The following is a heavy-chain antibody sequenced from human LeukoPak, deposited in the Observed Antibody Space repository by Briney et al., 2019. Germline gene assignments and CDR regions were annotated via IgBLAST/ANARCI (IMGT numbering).Heavy chain of an antibody. CDR1: GFTFSNYA. CDR3: TTDGGDILTGYYAFDY. D-gene: IGHD3-9*01. Sequence: PGGSLRLSCATSGFTFSNYAMSWVRQAPGKGLEWVSGISGSGATTYYTDSVKGRFTISRDTSKNTLFLQMNSLRAEDTAVYYCTTDGGDILTGYYAFDYWGQGTLVTVSS. J-gene: IGHJ4*02. V-gene: IGHV3-23*01. CDR2: ISGSGATT.